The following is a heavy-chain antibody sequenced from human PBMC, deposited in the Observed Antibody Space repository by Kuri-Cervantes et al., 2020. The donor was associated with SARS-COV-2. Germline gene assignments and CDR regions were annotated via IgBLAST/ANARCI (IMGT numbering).Heavy chain of an antibody. CDR3: TWTDSSGYYFDFDY. V-gene: IGHV3-13*03. J-gene: IGHJ4*02. D-gene: IGHD3-22*01. Sequence: GESLKISCAACGFTFSSYDMHWVRQATGKGLEWVSVIGTAGDTYYPGSVKGQFTISRENAKNSLYLQMNSLKTEDTAVYYCTWTDSSGYYFDFDYWGQGTLVTVSS. CDR1: GFTFSSYD. CDR2: IGTAGDT.